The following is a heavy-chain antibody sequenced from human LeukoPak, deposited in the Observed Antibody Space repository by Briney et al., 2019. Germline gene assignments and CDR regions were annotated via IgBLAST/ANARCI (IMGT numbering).Heavy chain of an antibody. J-gene: IGHJ4*02. Sequence: ASVKVSCKASGGTFSSYDISWVRQAPGQGLEWMGGIIPIFGTANYAQKFQGRVTITADESTSTAYMELSSLRSEDTAVYYCARNVEMATINYFDYWGQGTLVTVSS. CDR3: ARNVEMATINYFDY. D-gene: IGHD5-24*01. V-gene: IGHV1-69*13. CDR2: IIPIFGTA. CDR1: GGTFSSYD.